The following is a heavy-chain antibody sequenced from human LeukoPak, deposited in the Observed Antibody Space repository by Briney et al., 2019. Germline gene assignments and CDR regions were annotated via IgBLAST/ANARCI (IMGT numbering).Heavy chain of an antibody. Sequence: PGGSLRLSCAASGFTFSDYYMSWIRQAPGKGLEWVSYISSSGSTIYYADSVKGRFTNSRDNAKNSLYLQMNSLRAEDTAVYYCARDYGSGSYYSYYYYMDVWGKGTTVTISS. CDR2: ISSSGSTI. V-gene: IGHV3-11*01. D-gene: IGHD3-10*01. CDR3: ARDYGSGSYYSYYYYMDV. J-gene: IGHJ6*03. CDR1: GFTFSDYY.